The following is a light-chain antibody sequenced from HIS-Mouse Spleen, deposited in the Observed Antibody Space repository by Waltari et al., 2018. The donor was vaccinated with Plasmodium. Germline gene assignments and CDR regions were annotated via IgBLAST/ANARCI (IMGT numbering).Light chain of an antibody. V-gene: IGLV3-27*01. J-gene: IGLJ3*02. CDR1: VLAKTY. CDR2: KDR. Sequence: SYELTQPSSVSVSPGQTARITCSGDVLAKTYARWFHQKPGQAPVLVIYKDRQRPSRIPERFSGSSSGTTVTLTISGAQVEDEADYYCYSAADNNRVFGGGTKLTVL. CDR3: YSAADNNRV.